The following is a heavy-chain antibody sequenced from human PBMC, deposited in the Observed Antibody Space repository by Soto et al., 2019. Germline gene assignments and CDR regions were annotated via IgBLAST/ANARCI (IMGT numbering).Heavy chain of an antibody. CDR1: GGSFTSNNW. CDR2: IYRTGST. CDR3: AKNSGWFNT. Sequence: SETLSITCAVTGGSFTSNNWWIWVRQPPGQGLEWIGEIYRTGSTNYNPSLKSRVTISLDKSEKQISLKVTSLTAADTAVYYCAKNSGWFNTWGHGTLVTVSS. J-gene: IGHJ5*01. D-gene: IGHD3-10*01. V-gene: IGHV4-4*02.